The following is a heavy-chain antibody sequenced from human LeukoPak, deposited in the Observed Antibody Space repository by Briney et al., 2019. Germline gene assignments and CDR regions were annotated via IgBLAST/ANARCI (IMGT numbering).Heavy chain of an antibody. Sequence: SETLSLTCTVSGGSISSGDYYWSWIRQPPGKGLEWIGYIYYSGSTYYNPSLKSRVTISVDTSKNQFSLKLSSVTAADTAVYYCVRLTTVTTLGYYYYGMDVWGQGTTVTVSS. CDR3: VRLTTVTTLGYYYYGMDV. CDR2: IYYSGST. V-gene: IGHV4-30-4*01. D-gene: IGHD4-17*01. J-gene: IGHJ6*02. CDR1: GGSISSGDYY.